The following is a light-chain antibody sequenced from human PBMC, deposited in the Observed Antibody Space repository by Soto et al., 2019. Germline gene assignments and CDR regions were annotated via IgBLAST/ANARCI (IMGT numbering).Light chain of an antibody. V-gene: IGKV3-11*01. CDR3: QQVSAWPTTYT. J-gene: IGKJ2*01. Sequence: EMVLTQSPATLSLSPGERVTLSCRASQSVSNSLVWYQQKAGQAPRLLLYGISYRATGVPARFSGSGSGTDFTLSISSLEPEDFDIYYCQQVSAWPTTYTFGQGTKLEIK. CDR2: GIS. CDR1: QSVSNS.